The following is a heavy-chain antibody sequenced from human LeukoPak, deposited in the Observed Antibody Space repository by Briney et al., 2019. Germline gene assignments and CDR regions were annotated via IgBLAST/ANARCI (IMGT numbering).Heavy chain of an antibody. J-gene: IGHJ3*02. V-gene: IGHV1-18*04. CDR2: ISAYNGNT. CDR1: GYTFTGHY. CDR3: ARGITGAEDAFDI. D-gene: IGHD1-14*01. Sequence: ASVKVSCKASGYTFTGHYIHWVRQAPGQGLEWMGWISAYNGNTNYAQKLQGRVTMTTDTSTSTAYMELRSLRSDDTAVYYCARGITGAEDAFDIWGQGTMGTVSS.